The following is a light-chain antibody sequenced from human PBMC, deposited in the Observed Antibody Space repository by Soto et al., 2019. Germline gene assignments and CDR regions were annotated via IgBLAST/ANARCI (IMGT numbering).Light chain of an antibody. V-gene: IGKV1-39*01. CDR1: QNINTY. CDR2: AAS. CDR3: QQAYSTPMYT. Sequence: DIQMTQSPSSLSASVGDRVTITCRATQNINTYLNWYQQKPGRAPSLLIYAASSLQGGVPSRFSGSGSGTEFTLTISSLEPADFANYFCQQAYSTPMYTFGQGTKVDIK. J-gene: IGKJ2*01.